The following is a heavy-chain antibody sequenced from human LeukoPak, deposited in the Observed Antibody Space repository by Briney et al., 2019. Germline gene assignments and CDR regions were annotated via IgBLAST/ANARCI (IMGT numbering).Heavy chain of an antibody. CDR2: ISAYNGNT. J-gene: IGHJ4*02. V-gene: IGHV1-18*01. CDR1: GGTFSSYG. CDR3: ARQGWELPTVD. Sequence: GSSVKVSCKASGGTFSSYGISWVRQAPGQGLEWMGWISAYNGNTNYAQKLQGRVTMTTDTSTSTAYMELRSLRSDDTAVYYCARQGWELPTVDWGQGTLVTVSS. D-gene: IGHD1-7*01.